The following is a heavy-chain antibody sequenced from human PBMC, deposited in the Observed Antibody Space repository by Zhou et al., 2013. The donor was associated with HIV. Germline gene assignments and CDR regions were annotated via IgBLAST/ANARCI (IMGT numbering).Heavy chain of an antibody. CDR3: ARTDFGSGTLLHH. D-gene: IGHD3-10*01. CDR1: GYPFTAFF. Sequence: QVQLAQSGAEVKKPGTSVRVSCRASGYPFTAFFIHWIRQAPGQDFEWMGYMLPQSGDATYSEKFQGRVSMTRDTSITTAFMDLSALTSDDTAVYYCARTDFGSGTLLHHWGQGTLVTVSS. V-gene: IGHV1-2*02. J-gene: IGHJ4*02. CDR2: MLPQSGDA.